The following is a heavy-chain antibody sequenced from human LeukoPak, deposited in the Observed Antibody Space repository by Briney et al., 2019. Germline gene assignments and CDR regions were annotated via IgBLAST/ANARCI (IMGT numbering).Heavy chain of an antibody. V-gene: IGHV4-34*01. CDR1: GGSFSGYY. Sequence: SETLSLTYAVYGGSFSGYYWSWIRQPPGKGLEWIGEINHSGSTNYNPSLKSRVTISVDTSKNQFSLKLSSVTAADTAVYYCARGRRWLQFGATFDYWGQGTLVTVSS. CDR2: INHSGST. D-gene: IGHD5-24*01. J-gene: IGHJ4*02. CDR3: ARGRRWLQFGATFDY.